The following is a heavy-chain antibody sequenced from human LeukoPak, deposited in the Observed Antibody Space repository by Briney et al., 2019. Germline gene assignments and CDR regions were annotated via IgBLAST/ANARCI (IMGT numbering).Heavy chain of an antibody. CDR2: ISYDGSNK. CDR1: GFTFSSYA. Sequence: GGSLRLSCAASGFTFSSYAMHWVRQAPGKGLEWVAVISYDGSNKYYADSVKGRFTISRDNSKNTLYLQMNSLRAEDTAVYYCARDRRFFYGSGSPDAFDIWAKGQWSPSLQ. D-gene: IGHD3-10*01. V-gene: IGHV3-30-3*01. J-gene: IGHJ3*02. CDR3: ARDRRFFYGSGSPDAFDI.